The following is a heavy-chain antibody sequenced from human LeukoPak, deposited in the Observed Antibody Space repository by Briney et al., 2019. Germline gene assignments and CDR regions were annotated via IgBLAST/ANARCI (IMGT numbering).Heavy chain of an antibody. J-gene: IGHJ4*02. V-gene: IGHV4-4*09. CDR2: IYTSGST. CDR1: GGSISSYY. Sequence: PSETLSLTYTVSGGSISSYYWSWIRQPPGKGLEWIGYIYTSGSTNYNPSLKSRVTISVDTSKNQFSLKLSSVTAADTAVYYCARRRAGTIFGGYFDYWGQGTLVTVSS. CDR3: ARRRAGTIFGGYFDY. D-gene: IGHD3-3*01.